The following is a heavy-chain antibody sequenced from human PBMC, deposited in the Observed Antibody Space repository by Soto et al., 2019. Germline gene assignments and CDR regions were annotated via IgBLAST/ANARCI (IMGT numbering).Heavy chain of an antibody. V-gene: IGHV3-49*03. CDR1: GFTFGDYA. CDR3: TRSSVLEWLLSDAFDI. Sequence: PGGSLRLSCTASGFTFGDYAMSWFRQAPGKGLEWVGFIRSKAYGGTTEYAASVKGRFTISRDDSKSIAYLQMNSLKTEDTAVYYCTRSSVLEWLLSDAFDIWGQGTMVTVSS. CDR2: IRSKAYGGTT. J-gene: IGHJ3*02. D-gene: IGHD3-3*01.